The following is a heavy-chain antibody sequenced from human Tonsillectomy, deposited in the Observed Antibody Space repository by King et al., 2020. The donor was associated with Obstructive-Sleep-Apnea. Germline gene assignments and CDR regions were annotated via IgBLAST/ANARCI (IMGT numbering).Heavy chain of an antibody. CDR1: GFTFSSYA. V-gene: IGHV3-30*04. CDR2: ISYDGSNK. D-gene: IGHD6-19*01. CDR3: ARGESWRAGYSSAFDY. J-gene: IGHJ4*02. Sequence: VQLVESGGGVVQPGRSLRLSCAASGFTFSSYAMHWVRQAPGKGLEWVAVISYDGSNKYYADSVKGRFTISRDKSKNTLYLQMNSLRAEDTAVYYCARGESWRAGYSSAFDYWGQGTLVTVSS.